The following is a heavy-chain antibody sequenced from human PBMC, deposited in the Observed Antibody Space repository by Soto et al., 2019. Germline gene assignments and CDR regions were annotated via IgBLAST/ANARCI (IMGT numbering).Heavy chain of an antibody. CDR3: ASQHYYDSSGYYVVY. D-gene: IGHD3-22*01. J-gene: IGHJ4*02. CDR2: IYYSGNT. V-gene: IGHV4-31*03. CDR1: GGSISSNDFY. Sequence: PSETLSLICIVSGGSISSNDFYWSWIRQHPGKGLEWIGYIYYSGNTYYNPSLKSRVTILVDTSKNQFSLKLSSVTAADTAVYYCASQHYYDSSGYYVVYWGQGTLVTVSS.